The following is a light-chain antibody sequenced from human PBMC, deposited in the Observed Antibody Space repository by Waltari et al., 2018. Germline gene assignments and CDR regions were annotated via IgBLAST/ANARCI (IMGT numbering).Light chain of an antibody. Sequence: EFGLPHPPGTCPLLQGERATLPGWASQSVASNYFAWYQHKPGRTPRLLMYTASGRATGIPDRFSGSGSGTYFTLTISRLEPEDFAVYYCQQFDGSRVTFGQGTRLEIK. CDR3: QQFDGSRVT. CDR1: QSVASNY. CDR2: TAS. J-gene: IGKJ5*01. V-gene: IGKV3-20*01.